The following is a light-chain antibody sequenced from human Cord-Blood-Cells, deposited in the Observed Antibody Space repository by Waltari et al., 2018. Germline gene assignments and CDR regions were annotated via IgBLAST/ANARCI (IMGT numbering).Light chain of an antibody. CDR3: QQYGSSPGT. J-gene: IGKJ1*01. V-gene: IGKV3-20*01. CDR2: GAS. Sequence: EIVLTQSPGTLSLSPGERATLSCRASQSVSSSYLAWYQQQPGQAPRLLIYGASSRATGIPDSVSGSGSGTDFTLTISRLEPEDFAVYYCQQYGSSPGTFGQGTKVEIK. CDR1: QSVSSSY.